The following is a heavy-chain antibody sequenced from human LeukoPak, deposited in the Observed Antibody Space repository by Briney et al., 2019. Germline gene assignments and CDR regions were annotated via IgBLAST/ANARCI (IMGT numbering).Heavy chain of an antibody. V-gene: IGHV4-30-4*08. CDR3: ARAIASSGSRLFDY. Sequence: SETLSLTCAVYGGSFSGYYWSWIRQPPGKGLEWIGYIYYSGSTYYTPSLKSRVTISLDTSKNQFSLRLSSVTAADTAVYYCARAIASSGSRLFDYWGQGTLVTVSS. CDR1: GGSFSGYY. D-gene: IGHD3-10*01. CDR2: IYYSGST. J-gene: IGHJ4*02.